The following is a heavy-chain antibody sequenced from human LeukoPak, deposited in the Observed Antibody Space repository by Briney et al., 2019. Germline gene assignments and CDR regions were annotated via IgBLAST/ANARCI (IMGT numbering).Heavy chain of an antibody. J-gene: IGHJ4*02. D-gene: IGHD6-19*01. Sequence: ASVKVSCKASGYTFTSYGISWVRQAPGQGLEWMGWISAYNGNTNYAQKLQGRVTMTRNTSISTAYMELSSLRSEDTAVYYCARSSAVAGYFDYWGQGTLVTVSS. CDR2: ISAYNGNT. CDR1: GYTFTSYG. CDR3: ARSSAVAGYFDY. V-gene: IGHV1-18*01.